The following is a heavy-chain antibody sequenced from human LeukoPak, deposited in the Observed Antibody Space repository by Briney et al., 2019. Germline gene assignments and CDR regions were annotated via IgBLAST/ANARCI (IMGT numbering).Heavy chain of an antibody. Sequence: KPSETLSLTCTVSGGSISSSSYYWGWIRQPPGKGLEWIGEINHSGSTNYNPSLKSRVTISVDTSKNQFSLKLSSVTAADTAVYYCARRRITMIVMFDPWGQGTLVTVSS. CDR2: INHSGST. D-gene: IGHD3-22*01. CDR1: GGSISSSSYY. V-gene: IGHV4-39*07. J-gene: IGHJ5*02. CDR3: ARRRITMIVMFDP.